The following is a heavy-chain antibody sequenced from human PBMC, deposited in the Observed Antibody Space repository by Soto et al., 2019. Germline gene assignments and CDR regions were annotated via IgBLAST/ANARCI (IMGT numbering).Heavy chain of an antibody. Sequence: GASVKVSCKASGYTFTGYYMHLVRHSPGQGLEWMGWINPNSGGTNYAQKFQGRVTMTRDTSISTAYMELSRLRSDDTAVYYCARGGMWELLRPWYFDYWGQGTLVTVSS. CDR1: GYTFTGYY. CDR2: INPNSGGT. V-gene: IGHV1-2*02. D-gene: IGHD1-26*01. J-gene: IGHJ4*02. CDR3: ARGGMWELLRPWYFDY.